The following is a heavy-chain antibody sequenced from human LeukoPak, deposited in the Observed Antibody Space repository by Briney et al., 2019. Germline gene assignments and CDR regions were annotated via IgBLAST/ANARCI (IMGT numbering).Heavy chain of an antibody. J-gene: IGHJ4*02. CDR3: ARGTNWSPLDFDY. CDR2: IWYDGTNK. V-gene: IGHV3-33*01. D-gene: IGHD1-20*01. CDR1: GFTFSSYG. Sequence: GGSLRLSCVASGFTFSSYGMHWVRQAPGKGLEWVAVIWYDGTNKYYADSVKGRFTISRDSSRNTLYLQMNSLRAEDTAVYYCARGTNWSPLDFDYWGQGTLVTVSS.